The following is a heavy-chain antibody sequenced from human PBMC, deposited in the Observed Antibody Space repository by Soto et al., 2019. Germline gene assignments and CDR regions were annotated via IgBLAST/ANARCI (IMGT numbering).Heavy chain of an antibody. J-gene: IGHJ5*01. CDR1: GGTFSSHA. Sequence: ASVKVSCKASGGTFSSHAISWVRQAPGQGLEWMGGIIPIFGTANYAQKFQGRVTITADESTSTAYMELSSLRSEDTAVYYCAANRGDNWFDYWGHGTLVTVSS. CDR2: IIPIFGTA. V-gene: IGHV1-69*13. CDR3: AANRGDNWFDY.